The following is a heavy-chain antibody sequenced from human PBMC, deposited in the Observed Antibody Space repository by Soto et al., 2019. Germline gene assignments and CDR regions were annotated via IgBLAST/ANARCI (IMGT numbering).Heavy chain of an antibody. D-gene: IGHD3-10*01. J-gene: IGHJ4*02. V-gene: IGHV1-69*02. CDR3: ASSYGSGSYYRSVDY. CDR2: IIPILGIA. Sequence: QVQLVQSGAEVKKPGSSVKVSCKASGGTFSSYTISWVRQAPGQGLEWMGRIIPILGIANYAQKFQGRVTITADKSTSTAYMELSRLRSEDTAVYYCASSYGSGSYYRSVDYWGQGTLVTVSS. CDR1: GGTFSSYT.